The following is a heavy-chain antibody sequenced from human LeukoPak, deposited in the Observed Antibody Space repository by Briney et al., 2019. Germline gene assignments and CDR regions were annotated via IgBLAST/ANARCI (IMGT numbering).Heavy chain of an antibody. J-gene: IGHJ4*02. CDR1: GYSFTSYW. D-gene: IGHD3-9*01. CDR2: IYPGDSDT. Sequence: GESLKISCKGSGYSFTSYWIGWVRQMPGKGLEWMGIIYPGDSDTRYSPSFQGQVTISADKSISTAYLQWSSLKASDTAMYYCARAKDYDILTGYSSYFDYWGQGTLVTVSS. V-gene: IGHV5-51*01. CDR3: ARAKDYDILTGYSSYFDY.